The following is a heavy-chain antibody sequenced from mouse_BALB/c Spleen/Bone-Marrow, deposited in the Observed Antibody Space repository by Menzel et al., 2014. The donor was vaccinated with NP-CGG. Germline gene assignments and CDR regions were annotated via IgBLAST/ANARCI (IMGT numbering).Heavy chain of an antibody. V-gene: IGHV14-3*02. CDR1: GFNIKDTY. Sequence: EVQLQESGAELVKPGASVKLSCTASGFNIKDTYMHWVKQRPEQGLEWIGRIDPANGYTNYALKFQGKATITADTSSNTAYLQLSSLTSEDTAVYYCASKKNYYAMDYWGQGTSVTVSS. CDR2: IDPANGYT. J-gene: IGHJ4*01. CDR3: ASKKNYYAMDY.